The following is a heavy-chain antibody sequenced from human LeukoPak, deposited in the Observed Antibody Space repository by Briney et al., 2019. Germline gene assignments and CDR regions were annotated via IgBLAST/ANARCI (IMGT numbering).Heavy chain of an antibody. V-gene: IGHV3-11*01. D-gene: IGHD2/OR15-2a*01. Sequence: GGSLRLSCAASGFTFSDYYMSWIRQAPGKGLEWVSYISSSGSTIYYADSVKGRFTISRDNSRGTLSLQMNSLRAEDTAVYFCAILSWDGRGSFYWGQGTLVTVSS. CDR3: AILSWDGRGSFY. J-gene: IGHJ4*02. CDR2: ISSSGSTI. CDR1: GFTFSDYY.